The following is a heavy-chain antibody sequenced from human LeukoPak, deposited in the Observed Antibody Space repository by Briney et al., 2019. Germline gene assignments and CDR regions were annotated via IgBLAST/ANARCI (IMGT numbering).Heavy chain of an antibody. CDR3: ARTYYYDSSGYYFDY. CDR2: IIPIFDTG. CDR1: GYTFSSYA. Sequence: SVKVSCKASGYTFSSYAISWVRQAPGQGLEWMGGIIPIFDTGNYAQKFQGRLTITADESTSTAYMELSSLRSEDTAVYYCARTYYYDSSGYYFDYWGQGTLVTVSS. D-gene: IGHD3-22*01. J-gene: IGHJ4*02. V-gene: IGHV1-69*13.